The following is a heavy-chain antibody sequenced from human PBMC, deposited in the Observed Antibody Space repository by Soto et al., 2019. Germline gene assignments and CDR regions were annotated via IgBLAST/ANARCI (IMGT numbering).Heavy chain of an antibody. V-gene: IGHV3-30*18. J-gene: IGHJ4*02. Sequence: GGSLRLSCAASGLTFTSYDMHWVRQAPGKGLEWVALISYDGSKKYYADSVKGRFTISRDNSNNTLYVQMNSLRAEDTAIYYCAKSIGAARSTSYSDYWGQGTQVTVSS. CDR3: AKSIGAARSTSYSDY. D-gene: IGHD6-6*01. CDR1: GLTFTSYD. CDR2: ISYDGSKK.